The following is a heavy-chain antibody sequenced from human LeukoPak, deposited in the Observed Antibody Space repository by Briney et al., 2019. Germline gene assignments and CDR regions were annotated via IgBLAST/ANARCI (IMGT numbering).Heavy chain of an antibody. V-gene: IGHV1-18*01. CDR1: GYTFTSYG. CDR3: ARDRIRPYYYDSSGFDY. J-gene: IGHJ4*02. D-gene: IGHD3-22*01. CDR2: ISAYNGNT. Sequence: ASLTVSCKASGYTFTSYGISWVRQAPGQGLEWMGWISAYNGNTNYAQKLQGRVTMTTDTSTSTAYMELRSLRSDDTAVYYCARDRIRPYYYDSSGFDYWGQGTLVTVSS.